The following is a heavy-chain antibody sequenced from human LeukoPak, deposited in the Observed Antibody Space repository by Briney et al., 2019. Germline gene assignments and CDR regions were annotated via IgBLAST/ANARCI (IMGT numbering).Heavy chain of an antibody. CDR1: GFTFSNYA. CDR3: AKDRNHFYYDSSGGAFHI. CDR2: ISGSGGST. J-gene: IGHJ3*02. V-gene: IGHV3-23*01. Sequence: GGSLRLSCAASGFTFSNYAMSWVRQAPGKGLEWVSAISGSGGSTYYADSVKGRFTISRDNSKHTLYLQMNSLRAEDSAVYYCAKDRNHFYYDSSGGAFHIWGQGTMVTVSS. D-gene: IGHD3-22*01.